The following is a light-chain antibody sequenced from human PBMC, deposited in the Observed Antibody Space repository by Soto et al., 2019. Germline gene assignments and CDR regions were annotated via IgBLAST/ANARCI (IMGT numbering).Light chain of an antibody. CDR1: SSDVGGYNY. V-gene: IGLV2-14*01. CDR2: EVS. CDR3: CSYTDIALDVV. Sequence: QSVLTQPASVSGSPGQSITISCTGTSSDVGGYNYVSWYQQYPGKAPKLMIYEVSNRPSGVSNRFSGSKSGNTASLTISGLQAEDEADYYCCSYTDIALDVVFGGGTKLTVL. J-gene: IGLJ2*01.